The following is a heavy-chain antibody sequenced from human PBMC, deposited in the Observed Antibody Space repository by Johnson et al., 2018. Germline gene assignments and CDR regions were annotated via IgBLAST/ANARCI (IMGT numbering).Heavy chain of an antibody. CDR1: GGPFSSYA. CDR2: LIPIFGPA. CDR3: AGGIAVDGVAYYDGMDV. D-gene: IGHD6-19*01. Sequence: QVQLVESGAEVKKPGSSVKVSCKASGGPFSSYAISWVRQAPGQGLEWMGGLIPIFGPANYAQKFQGRVTITADESTSTAYVELSSLSSGDTGVYYCAGGIAVDGVAYYDGMDVWGQGTTVTVSS. J-gene: IGHJ6*02. V-gene: IGHV1-69*01.